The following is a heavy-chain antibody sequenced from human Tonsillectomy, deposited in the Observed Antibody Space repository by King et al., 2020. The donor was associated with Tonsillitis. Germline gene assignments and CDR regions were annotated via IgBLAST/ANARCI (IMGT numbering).Heavy chain of an antibody. CDR1: GFTFSSYA. V-gene: IGHV3-30*04. CDR3: ARSIALTHPFDY. CDR2: ISFDGSNK. D-gene: IGHD6-13*01. J-gene: IGHJ4*02. Sequence: VQLVESGGGVVQPGRSLRLSCAASGFTFSSYAMHWVRQAPVKGLEWVAVISFDGSNKYYADSVKGRFTISRDNSKNTLYLQMNSLRAEDTAVYYCARSIALTHPFDYWGQGTLVTVSS.